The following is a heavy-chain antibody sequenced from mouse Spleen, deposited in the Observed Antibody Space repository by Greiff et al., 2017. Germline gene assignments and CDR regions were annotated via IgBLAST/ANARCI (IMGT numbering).Heavy chain of an antibody. D-gene: IGHD1-1*01. J-gene: IGHJ3*01. CDR2: ISSGGGNT. CDR3: ARSYYYGSSEFAY. CDR1: GFTFSSYA. Sequence: EVKLVESGGGLVKLGGSLKLSCAASGFTFSSYAMSWVRQTPEKRLEWVATISSGGGNTYYPDSVKGRFTISRDNAKNTLYLQMSSLKSEDTAMYYCARSYYYGSSEFAYWGQGTLVTVSA. V-gene: IGHV5-9*04.